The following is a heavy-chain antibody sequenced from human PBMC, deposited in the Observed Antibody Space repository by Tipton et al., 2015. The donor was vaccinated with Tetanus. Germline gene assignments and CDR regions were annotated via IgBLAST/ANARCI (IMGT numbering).Heavy chain of an antibody. V-gene: IGHV3-48*02. D-gene: IGHD1-7*01. CDR2: ISGSSDSI. Sequence: SLRLSCVASGLTFSMFSMNWVRQAPGKGLEWISYISGSSDSIYYADSVKGRFPISRDNGKNSVYLQMKSLRDEDTAVYYCGRALGSGTTVASGHWGQGSLVTVSS. J-gene: IGHJ4*02. CDR1: GLTFSMFS. CDR3: GRALGSGTTVASGH.